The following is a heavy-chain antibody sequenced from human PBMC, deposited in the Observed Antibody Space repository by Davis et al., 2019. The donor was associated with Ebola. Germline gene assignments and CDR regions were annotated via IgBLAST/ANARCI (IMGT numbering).Heavy chain of an antibody. V-gene: IGHV4-39*01. CDR1: GGSISSSSYY. Sequence: MPSETLSLTCTVSGGSISSSSYYWGWIRQPPGKGLEWIGGIYYSGSTYYNPSLKSRVTISVDTSKNQFSLKLSSVTAADTAVYYCARLGLLKRDRYFDYWGQGTLVTVSS. CDR3: ARLGLLKRDRYFDY. D-gene: IGHD2-15*01. J-gene: IGHJ4*02. CDR2: IYYSGST.